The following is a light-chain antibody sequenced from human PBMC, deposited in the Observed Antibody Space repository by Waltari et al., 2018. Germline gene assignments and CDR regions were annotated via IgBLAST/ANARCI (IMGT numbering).Light chain of an antibody. J-gene: IGKJ3*01. CDR1: QGISNS. CDR2: GAS. CDR3: QQASSFPIT. V-gene: IGKV1-12*01. Sequence: DIQTTQSPSSVSASVGDRVTITCRASQGISNSLAWYQQKPGTAPKLLIYGASSLQTGVPERFSGSGSGTEFTLTISSLQPEDFATYYCQQASSFPITFGPGTKVEIK.